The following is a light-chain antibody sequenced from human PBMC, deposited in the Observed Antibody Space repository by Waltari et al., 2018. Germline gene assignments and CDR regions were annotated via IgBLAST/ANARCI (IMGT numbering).Light chain of an antibody. Sequence: DIQMTQSPSTLSASVGDRVTITCRARQGISSWLAWYQQKPRKAPKVLIYDTSNLESGVPSRFSGSGSGTEFTLTISSLQADDFASYYCQQYNSYPWTFGQGTKVEIK. CDR3: QQYNSYPWT. V-gene: IGKV1-5*01. CDR1: QGISSW. J-gene: IGKJ1*01. CDR2: DTS.